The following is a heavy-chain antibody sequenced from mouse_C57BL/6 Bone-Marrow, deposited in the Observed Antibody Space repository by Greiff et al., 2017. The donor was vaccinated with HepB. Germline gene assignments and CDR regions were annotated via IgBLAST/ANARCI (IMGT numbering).Heavy chain of an antibody. V-gene: IGHV3-6*01. J-gene: IGHJ3*01. D-gene: IGHD3-2*02. CDR2: ISYDGSN. CDR3: ARDSSGYVSAWFAY. CDR1: GYSITSGYY. Sequence: VQLQQSGPGLVKPSQSLSLTCSVTGYSITSGYYWNWIRQFPGNKLEWMGYISYDGSNNYNPSLKNRISITRDTSKNQFFLKLNSVTTEDTATYYCARDSSGYVSAWFAYWGQGTLVTVSA.